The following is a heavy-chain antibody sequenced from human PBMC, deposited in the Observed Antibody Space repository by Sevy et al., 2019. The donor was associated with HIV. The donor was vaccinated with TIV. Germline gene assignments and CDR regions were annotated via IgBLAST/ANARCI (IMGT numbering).Heavy chain of an antibody. J-gene: IGHJ4*02. Sequence: GGSLRLSCAASGFTFDDYAMHWVRQAPGKGLEWVSGISWNSGSIGYADSVKGRFTISRDNAKNSLYLQMNSLRAEDTALYYCAKDSSSRSVNWGQGTLVTVSS. CDR3: AKDSSSRSVN. CDR2: ISWNSGSI. V-gene: IGHV3-9*01. D-gene: IGHD6-13*01. CDR1: GFTFDDYA.